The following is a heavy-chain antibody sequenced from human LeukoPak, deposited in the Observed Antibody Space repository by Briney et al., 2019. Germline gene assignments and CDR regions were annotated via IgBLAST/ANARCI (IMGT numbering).Heavy chain of an antibody. CDR3: ARDIPRSYYDSNWFDP. Sequence: SETLSLTCTVSGASIRSSYWSWIRQPPGKGLEWIGYISYTGSTNYNPSLKSRVSLSVDTSKNQFSLKLSSVTAADTAVYYCARDIPRSYYDSNWFDPWGQGTLVTVSS. CDR1: GASIRSSY. J-gene: IGHJ5*02. CDR2: ISYTGST. V-gene: IGHV4-59*12. D-gene: IGHD3-3*01.